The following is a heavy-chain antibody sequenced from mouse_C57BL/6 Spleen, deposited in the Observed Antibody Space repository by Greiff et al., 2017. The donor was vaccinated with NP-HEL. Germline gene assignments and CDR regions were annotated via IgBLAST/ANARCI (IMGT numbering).Heavy chain of an antibody. J-gene: IGHJ4*01. CDR3: ARPYSNYYRGAMDY. V-gene: IGHV1-69*01. CDR1: GYTFTSYW. D-gene: IGHD2-5*01. CDR2: IDPSDSYT. Sequence: QVQLQQPGAELVMPGASVKLSCKASGYTFTSYWMHWVKQRPGQGLEWIGEIDPSDSYTNYNQKFKGKSTLTVDKSSSTAYMQLSSLTSEDSAVDYCARPYSNYYRGAMDYWGQGTSVTVSS.